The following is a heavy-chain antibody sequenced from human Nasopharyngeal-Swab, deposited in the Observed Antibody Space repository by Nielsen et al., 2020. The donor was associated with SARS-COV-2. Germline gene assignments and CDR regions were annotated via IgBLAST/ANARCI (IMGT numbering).Heavy chain of an antibody. CDR3: ARDTTVTSYYYYGMDV. CDR2: IYYSGST. D-gene: IGHD4-11*01. V-gene: IGHV4-59*01. J-gene: IGHJ6*02. CDR1: GGSISSYY. Sequence: GSLRLSCTVPGGSISSYYWSWIRQPPGKGLEWIGYIYYSGSTNYNPSLKSRVTISVDTSKNQFSLKLSSVTAADTAVYYCARDTTVTSYYYYGMDVWGQGTTVTVSS.